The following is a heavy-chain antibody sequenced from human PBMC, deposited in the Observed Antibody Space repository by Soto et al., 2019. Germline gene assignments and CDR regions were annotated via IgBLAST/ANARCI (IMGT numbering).Heavy chain of an antibody. CDR1: GYRFTSYV. Sequence: ASVKVSCKASGYRFTSYVIYWVRQAPGQRLEWMGWINAGNGNTKSSQKFQARVTITSDTSASTAYMELSSLRSEDTAVYFCARGVENIVVVLDVFGYYGMDVWGQGTTFTVSS. J-gene: IGHJ6*02. CDR2: INAGNGNT. CDR3: ARGVENIVVVLDVFGYYGMDV. D-gene: IGHD2-2*01. V-gene: IGHV1-3*01.